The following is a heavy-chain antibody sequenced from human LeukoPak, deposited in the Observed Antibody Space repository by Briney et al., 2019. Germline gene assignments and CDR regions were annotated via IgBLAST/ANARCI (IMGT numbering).Heavy chain of an antibody. Sequence: GASVKVSCKASGYTFTSYYMHWVRQAPGQGLEWMGWINPNSGGTNYAQKFQGRVTMTRDTSISTAYMELSRLRSEDTAVYYCARDLIAAAGNWFDPWGQGTLVTVSS. CDR1: GYTFTSYY. CDR2: INPNSGGT. J-gene: IGHJ5*02. D-gene: IGHD6-13*01. V-gene: IGHV1-2*02. CDR3: ARDLIAAAGNWFDP.